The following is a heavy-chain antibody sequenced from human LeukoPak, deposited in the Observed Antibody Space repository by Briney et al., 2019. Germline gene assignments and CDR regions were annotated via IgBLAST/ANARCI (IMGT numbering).Heavy chain of an antibody. V-gene: IGHV1-18*01. J-gene: IGHJ5*02. D-gene: IGHD3-22*01. CDR1: GYTFTSYG. CDR2: ISAYNGNT. CDR3: ARGRYYYDSSGYSNWFDP. Sequence: GSVKVSCKASGYTFTSYGISWVRQAPGQGLEWMGWISAYNGNTNYAQKLQGRLTLTTDTSTSTAYMELRSLRSDDTAVYYCARGRYYYDSSGYSNWFDPWGQGTLVIVS.